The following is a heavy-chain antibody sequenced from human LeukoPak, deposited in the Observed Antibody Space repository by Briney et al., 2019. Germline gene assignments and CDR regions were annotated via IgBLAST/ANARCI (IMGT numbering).Heavy chain of an antibody. V-gene: IGHV3-30-3*01. Sequence: SGGSLILSCAASGFTFSSYAMHWVRQAPGKGLEWVAVISYDGSNKYYADSVKGRFTISRDNSKNTLYLQMNSLRAEDTAVYYCARGIEYQLDVMDVWGQGTTVTVSS. J-gene: IGHJ6*02. CDR3: ARGIEYQLDVMDV. CDR2: ISYDGSNK. D-gene: IGHD2-2*01. CDR1: GFTFSSYA.